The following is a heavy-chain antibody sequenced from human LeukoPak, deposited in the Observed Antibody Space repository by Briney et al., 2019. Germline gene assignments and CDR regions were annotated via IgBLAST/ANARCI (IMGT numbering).Heavy chain of an antibody. Sequence: SETLSLTCTVSGGSISSYYWSWIRQPAGKGLEWIGRIYSSGSTNYDPSLKSRVTMSVDTYKNQFSLKLSSVTAADTAVYYCARAAYDSSGYYYVADYWGQGTLVTVSS. J-gene: IGHJ4*02. CDR2: IYSSGST. CDR1: GGSISSYY. D-gene: IGHD3-22*01. CDR3: ARAAYDSSGYYYVADY. V-gene: IGHV4-4*07.